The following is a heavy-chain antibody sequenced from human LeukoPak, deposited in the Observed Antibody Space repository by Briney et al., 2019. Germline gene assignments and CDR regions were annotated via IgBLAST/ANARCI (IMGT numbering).Heavy chain of an antibody. CDR2: IYYSGST. D-gene: IGHD2-15*01. CDR3: ARVSRYCSSGGSCTDAFDI. V-gene: IGHV4-59*01. Sequence: SETLSLTCNVSGGSISSYYWSWIRQPPGKGLEWIGYIYYSGSTNYNPSLKSRVTISVDTSKNQFSLKLSSVTAADTAVYYCARVSRYCSSGGSCTDAFDIWGQGTMVTIS. CDR1: GGSISSYY. J-gene: IGHJ3*02.